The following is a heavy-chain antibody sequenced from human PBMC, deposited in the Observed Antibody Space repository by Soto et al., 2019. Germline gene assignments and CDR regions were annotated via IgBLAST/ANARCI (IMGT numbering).Heavy chain of an antibody. V-gene: IGHV3-7*03. CDR2: INEDGSEK. D-gene: IGHD3-16*01. CDR1: GFSFSLFW. Sequence: GGSLRLSCAASGFSFSLFWMSWVRQTPGKGLEWVANINEDGSEKFFADSVKGRFTISRDNAKNSLSLQMNSLTADDTAVYYCARTGWPQSSYYFDYWGQGTLVTVSS. CDR3: ARTGWPQSSYYFDY. J-gene: IGHJ4*02.